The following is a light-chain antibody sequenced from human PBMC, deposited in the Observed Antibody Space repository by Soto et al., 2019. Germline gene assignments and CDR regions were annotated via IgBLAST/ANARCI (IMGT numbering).Light chain of an antibody. J-gene: IGLJ3*02. V-gene: IGLV2-14*03. Sequence: QSVLTQPATVSGSPGQSITISCTGTSSDVGGYNYVSWYQQHPGKAPKLMIYDVTNQPSGVSDRFSGSKSGNTASLSISGLQAEDEADYYCSSYTSSSINWLFGGGTKVTVL. CDR3: SSYTSSSINWL. CDR1: SSDVGGYNY. CDR2: DVT.